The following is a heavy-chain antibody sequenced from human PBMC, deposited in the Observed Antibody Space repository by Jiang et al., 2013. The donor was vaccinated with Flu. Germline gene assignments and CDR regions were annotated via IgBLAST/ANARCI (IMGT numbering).Heavy chain of an antibody. D-gene: IGHD2-15*01. CDR2: INHSGST. CDR1: GGSFSGYY. CDR3: ARGYCSGGSCRYFDY. J-gene: IGHJ4*02. Sequence: LLKPSETLSLTCAVYGGSFSGYYWSWIRQPPGKGLEWIGEINHSGSTNYNPSLKSRVTISVDTSKNQFSLKLSSVTAADTAVYYCARGYCSGGSCRYFDYWGQGTLVTVSS. V-gene: IGHV4-34*01.